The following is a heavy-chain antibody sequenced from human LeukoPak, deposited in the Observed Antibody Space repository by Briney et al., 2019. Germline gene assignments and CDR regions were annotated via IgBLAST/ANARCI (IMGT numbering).Heavy chain of an antibody. J-gene: IGHJ1*01. CDR3: ARDRYSSGWYSAYFQH. CDR1: GFTFSSYS. Sequence: PGGSLRLSCAASGFTFSSYSMNWVRQAPGKGLEWVSSIRSSSSYIYYADSVKGRFTISRDNAKNSLYLQMNSLRAEDTAVYYCARDRYSSGWYSAYFQHWGQGTLVTVSS. CDR2: IRSSSSYI. D-gene: IGHD6-19*01. V-gene: IGHV3-21*01.